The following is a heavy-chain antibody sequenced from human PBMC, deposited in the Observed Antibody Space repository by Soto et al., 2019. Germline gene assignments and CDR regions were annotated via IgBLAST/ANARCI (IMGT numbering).Heavy chain of an antibody. Sequence: GGSLRLSCAASGFTFSSYVMRWVRQAPGKGLEWVSSISGSGGSTYYTDSAKGRFTISRDNSKNMVYLQMNSLRAEDTAVYFCARGYCSGDTCYHIDYWGQTTLATVPS. J-gene: IGHJ4*02. V-gene: IGHV3-23*01. CDR3: ARGYCSGDTCYHIDY. D-gene: IGHD2-15*01. CDR2: ISGSGGST. CDR1: GFTFSSYV.